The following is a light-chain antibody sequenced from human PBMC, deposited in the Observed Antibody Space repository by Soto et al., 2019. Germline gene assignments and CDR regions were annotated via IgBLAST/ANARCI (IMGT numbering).Light chain of an antibody. CDR2: VAS. CDR3: QQLLSYPLP. V-gene: IGKV3D-20*02. Sequence: DIVFTQCPCTLSLSPWEIATLSFMASQSVSSSYLAWYQHKPGQAPRLLISVASNGATGIPARFSGSGSGTDFTLTISSLQPEDFANYYCQQLLSYPLPFGKGTRMAIK. CDR1: QSVSSSY. J-gene: IGKJ5*01.